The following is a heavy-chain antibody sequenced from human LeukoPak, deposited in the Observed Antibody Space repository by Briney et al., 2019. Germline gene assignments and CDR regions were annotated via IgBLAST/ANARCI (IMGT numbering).Heavy chain of an antibody. Sequence: GGSLRLSCEASGFTFTKFWMSWVRQAPGKGLEWVANIKQDGSEKYYVDSVKGRFTISRDNAKNSLYLQMNSLRAEDTAVYYCARDLLAYDSSGYYGYWGQGTLVTVSS. J-gene: IGHJ4*02. D-gene: IGHD3-22*01. CDR3: ARDLLAYDSSGYYGY. CDR2: IKQDGSEK. CDR1: GFTFTKFW. V-gene: IGHV3-7*01.